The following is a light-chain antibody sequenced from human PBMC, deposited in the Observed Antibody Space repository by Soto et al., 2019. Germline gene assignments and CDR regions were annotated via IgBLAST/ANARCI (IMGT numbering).Light chain of an antibody. CDR1: QSLLDSDGYNY. V-gene: IGKV2-28*01. Sequence: DIVMTQSPISLPVTPGEPASISCRSSQSLLDSDGYNYLDWYLQKPVQSPQLLIYLGSNRATGVPDRFSGSGSGTDFTLKISRVEAEDVGVYYCMQALQTGYTFGQGTKLEIK. CDR3: MQALQTGYT. CDR2: LGS. J-gene: IGKJ2*01.